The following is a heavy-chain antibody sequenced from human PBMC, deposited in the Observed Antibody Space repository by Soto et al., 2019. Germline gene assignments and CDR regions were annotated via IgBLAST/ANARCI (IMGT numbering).Heavy chain of an antibody. V-gene: IGHV3-23*01. Sequence: GGSLRLSCAASGFTFSSYAMSWVRQAPGKGLEWVSAISGSGGSTYYADSVKGRFTISRDNSKNTLYLQMNSLRAEDTAVYYCAKDAYLDILTGYPGAFDIWGQGTMVTV. CDR1: GFTFSSYA. CDR3: AKDAYLDILTGYPGAFDI. J-gene: IGHJ3*02. CDR2: ISGSGGST. D-gene: IGHD3-9*01.